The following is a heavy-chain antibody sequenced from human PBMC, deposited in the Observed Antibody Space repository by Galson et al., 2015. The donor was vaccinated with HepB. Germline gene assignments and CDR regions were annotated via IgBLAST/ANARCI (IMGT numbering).Heavy chain of an antibody. CDR1: GYTFTSYY. J-gene: IGHJ5*02. V-gene: IGHV1-46*04. D-gene: IGHD3-22*01. CDR2: INPSGGST. CDR3: ARDIGYYDSSGSTHWFDP. Sequence: SVKVSCKASGYTFTSYYMHWVRQAPGQGLEWMGIINPSGGSTSYAQKLQGRVTMTRNTSTSTVYMELSSLRSEDTAVYYCARDIGYYDSSGSTHWFDPWGQGTLVTVSS.